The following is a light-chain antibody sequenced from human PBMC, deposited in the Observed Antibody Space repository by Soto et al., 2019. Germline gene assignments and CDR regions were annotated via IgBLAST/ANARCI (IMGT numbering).Light chain of an antibody. Sequence: DIQMTQSPSTLSASVGDRVTITCRASQSISSWLAWYQQKPGKAPKLLIYDASSFESGVPSRFSVSGSGTEFTLTNSSLQPDDFATYYCQQYNSYSYTFGQGTKLEIK. CDR1: QSISSW. V-gene: IGKV1-5*01. J-gene: IGKJ2*01. CDR2: DAS. CDR3: QQYNSYSYT.